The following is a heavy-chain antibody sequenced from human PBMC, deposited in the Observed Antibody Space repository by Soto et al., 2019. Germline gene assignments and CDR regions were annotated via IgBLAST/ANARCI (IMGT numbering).Heavy chain of an antibody. CDR1: GFTLSSYV. Sequence: QVQLVESGGGVVQPGRSLRLSCAASGFTLSSYVMHWVRQAPGKGLEGVARISDAGNDNYYADSVKGRFTISRDNSKNTLYLQMTSLRADDTAVYYCARDRQQWLEPAGGALPFWGQGTMVIVSS. J-gene: IGHJ3*01. CDR2: ISDAGNDN. CDR3: ARDRQQWLEPAGGALPF. D-gene: IGHD6-19*01. V-gene: IGHV3-30-3*01.